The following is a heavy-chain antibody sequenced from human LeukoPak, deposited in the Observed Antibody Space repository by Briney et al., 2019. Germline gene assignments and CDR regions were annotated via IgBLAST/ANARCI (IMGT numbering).Heavy chain of an antibody. CDR3: ARDGSIAVADPVMDV. D-gene: IGHD6-19*01. CDR2: IKQDGSEK. CDR1: GFTFSSYW. V-gene: IGHV3-7*01. J-gene: IGHJ6*02. Sequence: QTGGSLRLSCAASGFTFSSYWMSWVRQAPGKGLEWVANIKQDGSEKYYVDSVKGRFTISRDNAKNSLYLQMNSLRAEDTAVYYCARDGSIAVADPVMDVWGQGTTVTVSS.